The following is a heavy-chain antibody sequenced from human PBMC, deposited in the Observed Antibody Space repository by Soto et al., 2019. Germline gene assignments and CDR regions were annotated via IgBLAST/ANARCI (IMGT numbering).Heavy chain of an antibody. Sequence: QMQLVQSGPEVKKPGSSVKVSCTASGDSFGSYAVSWVRQAPGQGLEWMGAIIPVFGTTNYTQKYQGRVTITADDSTTTAYMELSSLRSDDTAGYYCAREHFGRFDPWGQGTLVTVSS. J-gene: IGHJ5*02. D-gene: IGHD3-10*01. V-gene: IGHV1-69*01. CDR3: AREHFGRFDP. CDR1: GDSFGSYA. CDR2: IIPVFGTT.